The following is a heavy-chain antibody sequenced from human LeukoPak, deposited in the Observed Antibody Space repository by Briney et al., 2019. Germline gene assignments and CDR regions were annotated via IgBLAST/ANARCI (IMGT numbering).Heavy chain of an antibody. CDR2: IGSSSSPI. Sequence: PGGSLRLSCAASGFIFSSYGMNWVRQAPGKGLEWVSYIGSSSSPIYYADSVKGRFTISRENSKNTLYLQMNSLRAEDTAVYYCAREITVTSTTYFDYWGQGTLVTVSS. V-gene: IGHV3-48*01. CDR3: AREITVTSTTYFDY. D-gene: IGHD4-17*01. CDR1: GFIFSSYG. J-gene: IGHJ4*02.